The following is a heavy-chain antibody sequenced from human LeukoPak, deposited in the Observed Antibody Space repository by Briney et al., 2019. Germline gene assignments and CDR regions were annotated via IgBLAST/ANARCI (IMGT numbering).Heavy chain of an antibody. J-gene: IGHJ4*02. D-gene: IGHD3-10*01. Sequence: GGSLRLSCAASGFTFSSYAMSWVRQAPGKWLEWVSAISGSGGSTYYADSVKGRFTISRDNSKNTLYLQMNSLRAEDTAVYYCAKDHPHYYGSGYYFDYWGQGTLVTVSS. V-gene: IGHV3-23*01. CDR2: ISGSGGST. CDR1: GFTFSSYA. CDR3: AKDHPHYYGSGYYFDY.